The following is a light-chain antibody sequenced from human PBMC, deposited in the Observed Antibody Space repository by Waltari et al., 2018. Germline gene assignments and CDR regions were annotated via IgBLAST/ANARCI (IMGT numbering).Light chain of an antibody. CDR3: QQRTDRPPVT. CDR1: QSVNVY. V-gene: IGKV3-11*01. J-gene: IGKJ1*01. CDR2: DAS. Sequence: EVVLTQSPATLSLSPGERATLSCRASQSVNVYLAWYQQKPGQAPRLLIYDASDRATGVPARFSGSGSGTDFTLTISSLEPEDFAVYYCQQRTDRPPVTFGQGTRVEMK.